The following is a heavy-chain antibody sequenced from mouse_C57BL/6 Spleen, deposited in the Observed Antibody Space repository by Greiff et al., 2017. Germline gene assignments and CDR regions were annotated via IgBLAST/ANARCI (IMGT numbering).Heavy chain of an antibody. CDR1: GFTFNTYA. V-gene: IGHV10-3*01. Sequence: EVMLVESGGGLVKPTGSLKLSCAASGFTFNTYAMHWVRQAPGKGLEWVARIRSKSSNYATYYADSVKVSFTISRDESHSMLYLQMNNLKTEDTAMYYCVRDRDLTYWGQGTLVTVSA. CDR2: IRSKSSNYAT. J-gene: IGHJ3*01. CDR3: VRDRDLTY.